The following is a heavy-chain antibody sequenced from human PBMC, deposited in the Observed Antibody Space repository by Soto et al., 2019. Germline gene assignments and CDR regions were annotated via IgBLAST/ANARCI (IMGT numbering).Heavy chain of an antibody. CDR1: GYTFTSYG. V-gene: IGHV1-18*01. CDR2: ISAYNGNT. D-gene: IGHD3-10*01. J-gene: IGHJ5*02. CDR3: ALWFGELLPSNWFDP. Sequence: QVQLVQSGAEVKKPGASVKVSCKASGYTFTSYGISWVRQAPGQGLEWMGWISAYNGNTNYAQKLQGRVTMTTDTSTSTAYLELRSLRSDDTAVYYCALWFGELLPSNWFDPWGQGTLVTVSS.